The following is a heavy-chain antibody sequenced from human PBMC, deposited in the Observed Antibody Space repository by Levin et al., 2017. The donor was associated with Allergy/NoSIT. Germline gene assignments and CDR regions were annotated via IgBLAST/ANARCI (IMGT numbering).Heavy chain of an antibody. CDR3: ARAQSPTYYYGSGTSGDAFDI. CDR1: GGTFSSYA. D-gene: IGHD3-10*01. J-gene: IGHJ3*02. CDR2: IIPIFGTA. V-gene: IGHV1-69*13. Sequence: SVKVSCKASGGTFSSYAISWVRQAPGQGLEWMGGIIPIFGTANYAQKFQGRVTITADESTSTAYMELSSLRSEDTAVYYCARAQSPTYYYGSGTSGDAFDIWGQGTMVTVSS.